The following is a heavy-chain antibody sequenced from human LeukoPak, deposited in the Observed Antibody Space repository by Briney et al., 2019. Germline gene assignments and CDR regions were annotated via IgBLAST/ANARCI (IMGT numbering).Heavy chain of an antibody. CDR1: GGSISSGDSY. D-gene: IGHD3-22*01. V-gene: IGHV4-30-4*01. Sequence: SRTLSLTCTVSGGSISSGDSYWRWIRQPPGKGLEWIGYIYYSGSTYYNPSLKSRVSISVDMSKNQLSLKLSSVTAADTAVYYCARSRGSGYYSLPGYWGQGTLVTVSS. CDR2: IYYSGST. J-gene: IGHJ4*02. CDR3: ARSRGSGYYSLPGY.